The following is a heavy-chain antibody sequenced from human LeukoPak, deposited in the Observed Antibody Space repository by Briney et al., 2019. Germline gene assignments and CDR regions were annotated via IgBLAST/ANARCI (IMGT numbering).Heavy chain of an antibody. D-gene: IGHD5-24*01. V-gene: IGHV3-21*01. CDR2: ISISSSYI. Sequence: GRSLRLSCAASGFTFSSYSMNWVRQAPGKGLECVSSISISSSYIYYADSVKGRFTISRDNAKNSLYLQMNSLRAEDTAVYYCARERATILWGQGTLVTVSS. CDR1: GFTFSSYS. CDR3: ARERATIL. J-gene: IGHJ4*02.